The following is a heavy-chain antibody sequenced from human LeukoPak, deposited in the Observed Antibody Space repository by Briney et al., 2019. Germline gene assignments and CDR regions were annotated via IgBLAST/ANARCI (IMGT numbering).Heavy chain of an antibody. V-gene: IGHV1-2*02. J-gene: IGHJ4*02. CDR1: GYTFTGYY. Sequence: ASVKVSCKASGYTFTGYYMHWVRQAPGQGLEWMGWINPNSGGTNYAQKLQGRVTMTTDTSTTTVYMELRSLRSDGTAVYYCATVPMTNYYDSTGRFDYWGQGTLVTVSS. CDR2: INPNSGGT. D-gene: IGHD3-22*01. CDR3: ATVPMTNYYDSTGRFDY.